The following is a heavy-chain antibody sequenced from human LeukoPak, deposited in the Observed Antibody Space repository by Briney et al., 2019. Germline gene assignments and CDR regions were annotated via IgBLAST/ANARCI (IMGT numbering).Heavy chain of an antibody. CDR1: GGSISSYY. Sequence: SETLSLTCTVSGGSISSYYWSWIRQPPGKGLEWIGYIYYSGSTNYNPSLKSRVTISVDTSKNQFSLKLSSVTAADTAVYYCARRVVVPAAEVPFDPWGQGTLVTVSS. J-gene: IGHJ5*02. CDR3: ARRVVVPAAEVPFDP. CDR2: IYYSGST. D-gene: IGHD2-2*01. V-gene: IGHV4-59*08.